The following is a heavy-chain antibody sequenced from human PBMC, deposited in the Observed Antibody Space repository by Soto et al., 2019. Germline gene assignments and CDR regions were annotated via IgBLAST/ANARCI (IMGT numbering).Heavy chain of an antibody. CDR3: ARDTAFYY. CDR2: VFYSWQHNY. D-gene: IGHD3-3*01. CDR1: AGSIRTCY. V-gene: IGHV4-59*01. J-gene: IGHJ4*02. Sequence: SETLSLPSPLSAGSIRTCYWICIWQPPRKGLEWIGYVFYSWQHNYNYKPTLKSQVTISVDTSKNQFSLNLRSVTAADTALYYCARDTAFYYWGQGALVTVSS.